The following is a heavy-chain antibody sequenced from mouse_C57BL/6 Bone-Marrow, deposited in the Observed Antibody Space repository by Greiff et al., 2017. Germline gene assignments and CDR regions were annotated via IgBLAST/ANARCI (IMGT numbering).Heavy chain of an antibody. CDR3: ARGYYGSSLFAY. CDR2: INPNNGGT. J-gene: IGHJ3*01. Sequence: EVQLQQSGPELVKPGASVKIPCKASGYTFTDYNMDWVKQSHGKSLEWIGAINPNNGGTIYNQKFKGKATLTVDKSSSTAYMELRSLTSEDTAVYYCARGYYGSSLFAYWGQGTLVTVSA. V-gene: IGHV1-18*01. CDR1: GYTFTDYN. D-gene: IGHD1-1*01.